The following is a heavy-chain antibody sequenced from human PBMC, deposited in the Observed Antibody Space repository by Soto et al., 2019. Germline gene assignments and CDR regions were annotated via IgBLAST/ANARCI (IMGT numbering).Heavy chain of an antibody. CDR2: ISAYNGNT. V-gene: IGHV1-18*04. D-gene: IGHD3-16*02. CDR1: GYTFTSYG. Sequence: QVQLVQSGAEVKKPGASVKVSCKASGYTFTSYGISWVRQAPGQGLEWMGWISAYNGNTNYAQKLQGRVTMTTDTSTSTAYMELRNLRSDDTAVYYCARDAFDNYVWGSYRYHGMEVWGQGTTVTVSS. J-gene: IGHJ6*02. CDR3: ARDAFDNYVWGSYRYHGMEV.